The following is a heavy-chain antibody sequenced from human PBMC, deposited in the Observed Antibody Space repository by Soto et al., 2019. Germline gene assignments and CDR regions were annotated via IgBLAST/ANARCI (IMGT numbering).Heavy chain of an antibody. CDR3: ANLDMITFGGIIGPNDEFDI. Sequence: PSETLSLTCAVSGDSISRSYWWSWVRQFPGKGLEWIGEIYHSGSTIYNPSLQSRVTLSVDKSKNEFSLKMSSVTAADTAVYYCANLDMITFGGIIGPNDEFDIWGQGTMVTVSS. V-gene: IGHV4-4*02. J-gene: IGHJ3*02. D-gene: IGHD3-16*01. CDR1: GDSISRSYW. CDR2: IYHSGST.